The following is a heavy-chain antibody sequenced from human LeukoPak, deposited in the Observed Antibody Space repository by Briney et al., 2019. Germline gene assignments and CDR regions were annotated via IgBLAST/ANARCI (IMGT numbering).Heavy chain of an antibody. D-gene: IGHD6-6*01. Sequence: SETLSLTCTVSGGSISSSSYYWGWIRQPPGKGLEWIGSIYYSGSTYYNPSLKSRVTISVDTSKNQFSLKLSSVTAADTAVYYCARGGRGSSSAYYFDYWGQGTLVTVSS. J-gene: IGHJ4*02. CDR1: GGSISSSSYY. CDR3: ARGGRGSSSAYYFDY. CDR2: IYYSGST. V-gene: IGHV4-39*01.